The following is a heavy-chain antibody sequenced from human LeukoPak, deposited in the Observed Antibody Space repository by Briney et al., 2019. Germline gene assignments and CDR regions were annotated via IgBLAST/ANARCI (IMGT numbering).Heavy chain of an antibody. Sequence: SEPLSLTCAVHGGSFSGYYWSWIRQPPGKGLEWIGEINHSGSTNYNPSLKSRVTISVDTSKNQFSLQLSSVTAADTAVYYCARGHNWGSGAFDIWGQGTMVTVSS. J-gene: IGHJ3*02. V-gene: IGHV4-34*01. CDR1: GGSFSGYY. CDR3: ARGHNWGSGAFDI. CDR2: INHSGST. D-gene: IGHD7-27*01.